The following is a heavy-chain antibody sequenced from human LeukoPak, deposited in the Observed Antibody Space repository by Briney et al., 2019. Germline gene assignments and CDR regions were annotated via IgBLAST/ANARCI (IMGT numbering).Heavy chain of an antibody. Sequence: GGSLRLSCAASGITFSNYAMSWVRQAPGKGLEWVSIIGYRGGSIYYADSVKGRFTISRDNSKNTLYLQMKSLRAEDTAVYYCAKDRTGYSSGWYDYWGQGTLVTVSS. CDR2: IGYRGGSI. D-gene: IGHD6-19*01. V-gene: IGHV3-23*01. CDR3: AKDRTGYSSGWYDY. J-gene: IGHJ4*02. CDR1: GITFSNYA.